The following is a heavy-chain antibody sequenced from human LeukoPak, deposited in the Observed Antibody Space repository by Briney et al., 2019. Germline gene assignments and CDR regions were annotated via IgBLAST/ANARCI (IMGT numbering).Heavy chain of an antibody. CDR2: ISGSGGST. J-gene: IGHJ4*02. CDR3: AKEVDSSSWYPYFDY. V-gene: IGHV3-23*01. CDR1: GFTFSSYE. D-gene: IGHD6-13*01. Sequence: GGSLRLSCAASGFTFSSYEMNWVRQAPGKGLEWVSAISGSGGSTYYADSVKGRFTISRDNSKNTLYLQMNSLRAEDTAVYYCAKEVDSSSWYPYFDYWGQGTLVTVSS.